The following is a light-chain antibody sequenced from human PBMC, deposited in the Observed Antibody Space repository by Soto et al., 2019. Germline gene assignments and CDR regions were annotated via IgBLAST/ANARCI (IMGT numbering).Light chain of an antibody. J-gene: IGKJ1*01. CDR1: QSIXXX. CDR3: QQYSSYSAGT. Sequence: DIQMTQSPSTLSASVGDRVTITCRASQSIXXXXAWYQQKPGKTPNLLIYEASSLESGVPSRFSGSGSGTXFXXXXSXXXPDDFATYYCQQYSSYSAGTFGQGTKVEIK. CDR2: EAS. V-gene: IGKV1-5*03.